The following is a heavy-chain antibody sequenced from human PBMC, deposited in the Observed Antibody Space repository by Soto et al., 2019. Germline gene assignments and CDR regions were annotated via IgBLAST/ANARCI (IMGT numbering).Heavy chain of an antibody. D-gene: IGHD5-18*01. V-gene: IGHV3-74*01. Sequence: EVQLVESGGGLVQPGGSLRLSCAASGFTFSSHWMHWVRQAPGKGLVWVSHIGPSGSGTRDADSVQGRFTISRDNARNTLYLQMNSLRAEDTAVYYCAKARAGIQLWLPFDYWGQGTLVTVSS. CDR1: GFTFSSHW. CDR2: IGPSGSGT. J-gene: IGHJ4*02. CDR3: AKARAGIQLWLPFDY.